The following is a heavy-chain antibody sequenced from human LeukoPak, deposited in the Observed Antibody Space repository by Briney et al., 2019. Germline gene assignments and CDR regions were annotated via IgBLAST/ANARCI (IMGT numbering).Heavy chain of an antibody. CDR3: ARYTYGSGSYIDY. J-gene: IGHJ4*02. Sequence: PSETLSLTCTVSGGSISSYYWSWIRQPPGKGLEWIGYIYYSGSTNYNPSLKSRVTISVDTSKNQFSLKLSSVTAADTAVYYCARYTYGSGSYIDYWGQGTLVTVSS. CDR1: GGSISSYY. V-gene: IGHV4-59*01. CDR2: IYYSGST. D-gene: IGHD3-10*01.